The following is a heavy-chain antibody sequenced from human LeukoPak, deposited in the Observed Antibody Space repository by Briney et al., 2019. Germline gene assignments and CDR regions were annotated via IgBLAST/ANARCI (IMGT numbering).Heavy chain of an antibody. J-gene: IGHJ3*02. D-gene: IGHD1-1*01. Sequence: SETLSLTCTVSGGSLTPFYWSFIRQSPGKGLEWIGSIYYSGGTNYNPSLKSRVTISVDTSKNQFSLELSSVSAADTAVYYCAVNSTKHTFDIWDQGTMVTVSS. CDR3: AVNSTKHTFDI. CDR2: IYYSGGT. V-gene: IGHV4-59*08. CDR1: GGSLTPFY.